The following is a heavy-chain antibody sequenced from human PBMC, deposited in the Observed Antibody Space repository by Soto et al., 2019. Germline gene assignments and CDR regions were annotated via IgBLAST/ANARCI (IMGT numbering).Heavy chain of an antibody. CDR3: ARWSGSGYYAFDI. J-gene: IGHJ3*02. V-gene: IGHV3-30-3*01. CDR2: ISYDGSNK. D-gene: IGHD3-22*01. Sequence: GGSLRLSCAASGFTFSSYAMHWVRQAPGKGLEWVAVISYDGSNKYYADSVKGRFTISRDNSKNTLYLQMNSLRAEDTAVYYWARWSGSGYYAFDIWGQGTMVTVSS. CDR1: GFTFSSYA.